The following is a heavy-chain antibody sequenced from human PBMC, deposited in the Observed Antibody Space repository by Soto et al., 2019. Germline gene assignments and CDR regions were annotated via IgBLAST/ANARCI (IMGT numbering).Heavy chain of an antibody. CDR3: ARVAAHRVYYYYYGLGV. Sequence: ASVKVSCKTSKYTFTTYDINWVRQAPGQGLEWMGWMNPGSGDTGYAQKFQGRVTMTRNTSIATAYMELSSLRSEDTAVYYCARVAAHRVYYYYYGLGVWGQGPTVTVYS. CDR2: MNPGSGDT. V-gene: IGHV1-8*01. J-gene: IGHJ6*02. CDR1: KYTFTTYD.